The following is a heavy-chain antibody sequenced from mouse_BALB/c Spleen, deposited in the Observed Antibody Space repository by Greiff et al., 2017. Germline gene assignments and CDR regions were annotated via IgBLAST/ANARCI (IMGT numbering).Heavy chain of an antibody. Sequence: DVMLVESGGGLVKPGGSLKLSCAASGFTFSDYYMYWVRQTPEKRLEWVATISDGGSYTYYPDSVKGRFTISRDNAKNNLYLQMSSLKSEDTAMYYCARVYRYNYAMDYWGQGTSVTVSS. CDR2: ISDGGSYT. V-gene: IGHV5-4*02. CDR3: ARVYRYNYAMDY. D-gene: IGHD2-14*01. CDR1: GFTFSDYY. J-gene: IGHJ4*01.